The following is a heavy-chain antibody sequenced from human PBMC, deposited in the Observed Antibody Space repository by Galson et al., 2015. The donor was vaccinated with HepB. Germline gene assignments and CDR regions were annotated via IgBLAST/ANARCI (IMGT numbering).Heavy chain of an antibody. Sequence: SLRLSCAASGFTFSGSAMHWVRQASGKGLEWVGRIRSKANSYATAYAASVKGRFTISRDDSKNTAYLQMNSLKTEDTAVYYCTRPLPYGGYADWGQGTLVTVSS. CDR3: TRPLPYGGYAD. CDR2: IRSKANSYAT. V-gene: IGHV3-73*01. CDR1: GFTFSGSA. J-gene: IGHJ4*02. D-gene: IGHD5-12*01.